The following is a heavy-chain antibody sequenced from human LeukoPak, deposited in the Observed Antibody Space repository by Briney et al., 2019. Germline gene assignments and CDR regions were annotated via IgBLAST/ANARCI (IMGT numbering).Heavy chain of an antibody. CDR3: ARLSNYGILTGNSWFDS. CDR2: IYYSGST. V-gene: IGHV4-59*08. D-gene: IGHD3-9*01. J-gene: IGHJ5*01. CDR1: GDSITSYY. Sequence: SETLSLTCTVSGDSITSYYWTWNRQPPGKALEWIGYIYYSGSTNYSPSLKSRVTISLDKSKTQFFLKLSSVAAADTAVYYCARLSNYGILTGNSWFDSWGQGTLVTVSS.